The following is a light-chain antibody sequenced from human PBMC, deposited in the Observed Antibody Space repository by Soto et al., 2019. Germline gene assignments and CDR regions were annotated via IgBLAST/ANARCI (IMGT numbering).Light chain of an antibody. CDR3: QQYYSYPIT. CDR1: QGISSY. V-gene: IGKV1-8*01. Sequence: AIRMTQSPSSFSASTGDRVTITCRASQGISSYLAWYQQKPGKAPKLLIYAASTLQSGVPSSFSGSGSGKVFTLTISCLQSEDFATYYCQQYYSYPITFGPGTKVDIK. CDR2: AAS. J-gene: IGKJ3*01.